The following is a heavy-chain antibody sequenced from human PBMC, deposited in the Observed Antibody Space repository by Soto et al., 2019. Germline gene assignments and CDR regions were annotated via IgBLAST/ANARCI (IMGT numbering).Heavy chain of an antibody. CDR1: GGSISSSSYY. J-gene: IGHJ5*02. V-gene: IGHV4-39*01. CDR2: IYYSGST. CDR3: ARHGGHTYSSSRRNWFDP. D-gene: IGHD6-13*01. Sequence: ASETLSLTCTVSGGSISSSSYYWGWIRQPPGKGLEWIGSIYYSGSTYYNPSLKSRVTISVDTSKNQFSLKLSSVTAADTAVYYCARHGGHTYSSSRRNWFDPWGQGTLVTVSS.